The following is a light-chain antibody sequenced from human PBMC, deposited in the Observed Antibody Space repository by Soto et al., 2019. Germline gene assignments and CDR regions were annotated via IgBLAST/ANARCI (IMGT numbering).Light chain of an antibody. J-gene: IGKJ5*01. CDR2: LGF. V-gene: IGKV2-28*01. CDR1: QSLLHRSGYIY. CDR3: QQRSDWPLIT. Sequence: DIVMTQSPLSLPVTPAEPASISCRSTQSLLHRSGYIYLDWYLQKPGQSPQLLIYLGFNRAAGVPDRFSGSGSGTDFTLTISRLEPEDCALYFCQQRSDWPLITFGQGTRLEIK.